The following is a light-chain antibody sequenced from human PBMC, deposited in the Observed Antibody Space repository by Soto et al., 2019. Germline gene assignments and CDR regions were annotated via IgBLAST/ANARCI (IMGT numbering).Light chain of an antibody. CDR3: QQYYSTPGT. CDR1: QSVLYSSNNKNY. J-gene: IGKJ1*01. V-gene: IGKV4-1*01. Sequence: DIVMTQSPDSLAVSLGERATINCKSSQSVLYSSNNKNYLAWYQQKPGQPPKLLIYWASTRESGVPDRFSGSGSGTDFTLTISSLQAEDVAVYYCQQYYSTPGTFGQGTNVVIK. CDR2: WAS.